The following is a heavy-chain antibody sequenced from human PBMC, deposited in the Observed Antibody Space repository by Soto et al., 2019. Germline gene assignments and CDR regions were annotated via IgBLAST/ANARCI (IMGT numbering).Heavy chain of an antibody. J-gene: IGHJ6*02. Sequence: SETLSLTCTVSGDSLSTYYWTWIRQPPGRRLEWIGYIYYSGTTDYNPSLEGRVTISVDTSKNQFSLNLRSVTAADTAVYYCAREFTMVRGQRYYGMDVWAQGTTVPVS. CDR3: AREFTMVRGQRYYGMDV. CDR2: IYYSGTT. CDR1: GDSLSTYY. V-gene: IGHV4-59*12. D-gene: IGHD3-10*01.